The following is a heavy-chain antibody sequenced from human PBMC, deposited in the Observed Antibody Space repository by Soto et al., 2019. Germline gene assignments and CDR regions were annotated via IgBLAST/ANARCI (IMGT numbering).Heavy chain of an antibody. CDR3: AKAYLMVRGHNYFDY. Sequence: LRLSCAASGFTFSSYAMSWVRQAPGKGLEWVSAISGSGGSTYYADSVKGRFTISRDNAKNTLYLQMNSLTAEDTAVYYCAKAYLMVRGHNYFDYWGQGTRVTVSS. CDR1: GFTFSSYA. J-gene: IGHJ4*02. D-gene: IGHD3-10*01. CDR2: ISGSGGST. V-gene: IGHV3-23*01.